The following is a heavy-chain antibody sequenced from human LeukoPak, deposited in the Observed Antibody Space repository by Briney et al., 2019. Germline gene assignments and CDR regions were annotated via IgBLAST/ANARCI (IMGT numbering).Heavy chain of an antibody. CDR3: AKGPRRFTMSDAFDI. J-gene: IGHJ3*02. V-gene: IGHV3-30*18. Sequence: AGGSLRLSCAASGFTFSSYGMHWVRQAPGKVLEWVAVISYDGSNKYYADSVKGRFTISRDNSKNTLYLQMNSLRAEDTAVYYCAKGPRRFTMSDAFDIWGQGTMVTVSS. D-gene: IGHD1-14*01. CDR2: ISYDGSNK. CDR1: GFTFSSYG.